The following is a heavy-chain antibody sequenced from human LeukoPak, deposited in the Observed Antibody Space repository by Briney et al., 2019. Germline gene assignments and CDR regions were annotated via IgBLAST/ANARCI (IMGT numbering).Heavy chain of an antibody. CDR1: GYSISSGYY. CDR3: ARLRGSTIFGVVILDYYMDV. V-gene: IGHV4-38-2*01. Sequence: PETLSLTCDVSGYSISSGYYWGWIRQPPGKGLEWIGSVFHSGTTYYNPSLKSRVTISVDTSKNQLSLKLSSVTPADTAVYYCARLRGSTIFGVVILDYYMDVWGKGTTVTVSS. D-gene: IGHD3-3*01. CDR2: VFHSGTT. J-gene: IGHJ6*03.